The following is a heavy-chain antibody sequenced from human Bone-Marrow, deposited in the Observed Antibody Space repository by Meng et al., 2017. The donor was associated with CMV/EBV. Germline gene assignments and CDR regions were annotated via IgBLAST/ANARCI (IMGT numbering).Heavy chain of an antibody. J-gene: IGHJ6*02. CDR2: IYYSGST. CDR3: ARDRTEQQLGINPYYYYGMDV. CDR1: GGSISSGGYY. V-gene: IGHV4-31*03. Sequence: SEILSLTCTVSGGSISSGGYYWSWIRQHPGKGLEWIGYIYYSGSTYYNPSLKSRVTISVDTSKNQFSLKLSSVTAADTAVYYCARDRTEQQLGINPYYYYGMDVWGQGTTVTVSS. D-gene: IGHD6-13*01.